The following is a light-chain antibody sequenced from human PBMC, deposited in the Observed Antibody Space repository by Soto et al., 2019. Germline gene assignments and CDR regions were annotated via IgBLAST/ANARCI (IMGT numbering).Light chain of an antibody. Sequence: EIVMTQSPATLSVSPGERATLSCRASQSVSSNLAWSQQEPGQAPRLLIYGAATRDTGIPARFSGSGSGTEFTLTNSSLQSEDFAVYYCQQYSNWPPFTFGPGTKEHI. J-gene: IGKJ3*01. V-gene: IGKV3-15*01. CDR2: GAA. CDR1: QSVSSN. CDR3: QQYSNWPPFT.